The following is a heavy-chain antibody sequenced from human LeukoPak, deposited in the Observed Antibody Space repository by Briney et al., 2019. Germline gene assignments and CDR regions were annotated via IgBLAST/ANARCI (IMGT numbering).Heavy chain of an antibody. D-gene: IGHD4-17*01. CDR3: VKEARTVTSAFDI. Sequence: GGSPRLSCSASGFTFSSYAMHWVRQAPGKGLEYVSGINSNGGSTLYADSVKGRFTISRDNSKNTLYIQMSSLRVEDTAVYYCVKEARTVTSAFDIWGQGTMVTVSS. CDR2: INSNGGST. CDR1: GFTFSSYA. V-gene: IGHV3-64*05. J-gene: IGHJ3*02.